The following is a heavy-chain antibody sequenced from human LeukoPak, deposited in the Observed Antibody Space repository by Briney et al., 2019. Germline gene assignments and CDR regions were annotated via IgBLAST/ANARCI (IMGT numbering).Heavy chain of an antibody. J-gene: IGHJ6*02. D-gene: IGHD3-3*01. V-gene: IGHV1-69*13. CDR3: ARGPHYDFYYYYGMDV. CDR1: GGTFSSYA. CDR2: IIPIFGTA. Sequence: AASVNVSCKASGGTFSSYAISWVRQAPGQGLEWMGGIIPIFGTANYAQKFQGRVTITADESTSTAYMELSSLRSEDTAVYYCARGPHYDFYYYYGMDVWGQGTTVTVSS.